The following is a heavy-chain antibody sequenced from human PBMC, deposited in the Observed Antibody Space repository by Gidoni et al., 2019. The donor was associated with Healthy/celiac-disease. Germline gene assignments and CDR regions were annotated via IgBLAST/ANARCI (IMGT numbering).Heavy chain of an antibody. CDR1: GFTGSSND. V-gene: IGHV3-66*02. CDR2: IYSGGST. D-gene: IGHD1-1*01. J-gene: IGHJ3*02. CDR3: ARDGFGTTLGAFDI. Sequence: EVQLVESGGGLVQPGGSLRLPCAASGFTGSSNDMSWGRQAPGKGLEWVSVIYSGGSTYYADSVKGRFTISRDNSKNTLYLQMNSLRAEDTAVYYCARDGFGTTLGAFDIWGQGTMVTVSS.